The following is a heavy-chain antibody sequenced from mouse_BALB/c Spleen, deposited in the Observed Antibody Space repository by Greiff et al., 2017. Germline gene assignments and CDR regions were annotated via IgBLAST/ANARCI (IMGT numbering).Heavy chain of an antibody. CDR3: ARHPPNWDGYFDV. D-gene: IGHD4-1*01. J-gene: IGHJ1*01. CDR1: GFTFSSYT. V-gene: IGHV5-9-3*01. Sequence: EVNVVESGGGLVQPGGSLKLSCAASGFTFSSYTMSWVRQTPEKRLEWVATISSGGSYTYYPDSVKGRFTISRDNAKTTLYLQMGSLRSEDTAMYYCARHPPNWDGYFDVWGAGTTVTVSS. CDR2: ISSGGSYT.